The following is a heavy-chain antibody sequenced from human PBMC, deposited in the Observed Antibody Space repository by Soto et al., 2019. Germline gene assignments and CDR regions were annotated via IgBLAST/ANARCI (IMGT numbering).Heavy chain of an antibody. D-gene: IGHD2-15*01. CDR3: ARDYDNGVVVAATVGFDP. V-gene: IGHV1-18*01. Sequence: ASVKVSCKASGYTFTSYGISWVRQAPGQGLEWMGWISAYNGNTNYAQKLQGRVTMTTDTSTSTAYMELRSLRSDDTAVYYCARDYDNGVVVAATVGFDPWGQGTPVTVSS. CDR2: ISAYNGNT. J-gene: IGHJ5*02. CDR1: GYTFTSYG.